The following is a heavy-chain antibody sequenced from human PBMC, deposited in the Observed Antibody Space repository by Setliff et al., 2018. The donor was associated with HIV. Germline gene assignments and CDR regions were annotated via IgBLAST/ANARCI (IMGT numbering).Heavy chain of an antibody. CDR3: AREIGDYYDSSGYYPPTDYYYGMDV. V-gene: IGHV1-18*01. CDR1: GYTFTSYD. D-gene: IGHD3-22*01. J-gene: IGHJ6*02. CDR2: ISAYNGNT. Sequence: ASVKVSCKASGYTFTSYDISWVRQAPGQGLEWMGWISAYNGNTNYAQKLQGRVTMTTDTSTSTAYMELRSLRSDDTAVYYCAREIGDYYDSSGYYPPTDYYYGMDVRGQGTTVTVSS.